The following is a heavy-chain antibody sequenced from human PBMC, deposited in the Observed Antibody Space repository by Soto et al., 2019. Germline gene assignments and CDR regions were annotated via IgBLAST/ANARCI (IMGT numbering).Heavy chain of an antibody. V-gene: IGHV3-11*01. Sequence: QVQLVESGGGLVKPGGSLRLSCAASGFTFSDYYMSWIRQAPGKGLEWVSYISSSGSTIYYADSVKGRFTISRDNAKNSLYLQMNSLRAEDTAVYYCAKIKLEYYYYYYGMGVWGQGTTVTVSS. D-gene: IGHD1-1*01. J-gene: IGHJ6*02. CDR2: ISSSGSTI. CDR1: GFTFSDYY. CDR3: AKIKLEYYYYYYGMGV.